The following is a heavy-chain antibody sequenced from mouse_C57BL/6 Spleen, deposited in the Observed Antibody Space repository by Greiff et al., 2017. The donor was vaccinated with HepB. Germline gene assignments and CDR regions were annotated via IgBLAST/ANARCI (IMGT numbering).Heavy chain of an antibody. CDR1: GYSFTDYN. CDR2: INPNYGTT. CDR3: ARKGTAQALYAMDY. V-gene: IGHV1-39*01. Sequence: VQLKESGPELVKPGASVKISCKASGYSFTDYNMNWVKQSNGKSLEWIGVINPNYGTTSYNQKFKGKATLTVDQSSSTAYMQLNSLTSEDSAVYYCARKGTAQALYAMDYWGQGTSVTVSS. D-gene: IGHD3-2*02. J-gene: IGHJ4*01.